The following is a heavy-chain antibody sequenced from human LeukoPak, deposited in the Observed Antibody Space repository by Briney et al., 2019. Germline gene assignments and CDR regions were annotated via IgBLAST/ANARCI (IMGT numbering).Heavy chain of an antibody. J-gene: IGHJ3*02. CDR3: AREVAAAGASNHDAFDI. Sequence: SQTLSLTCAISGDSVSSNSAAWNWIMQSLSRGLEWLGRTYYRSKWYNDYAVSVKSRITINPDTSKNQFSLQLNSVTPEDTAVYYCAREVAAAGASNHDAFDIWGQGTMVTVSS. V-gene: IGHV6-1*01. CDR2: TYYRSKWYN. CDR1: GDSVSSNSAA. D-gene: IGHD6-25*01.